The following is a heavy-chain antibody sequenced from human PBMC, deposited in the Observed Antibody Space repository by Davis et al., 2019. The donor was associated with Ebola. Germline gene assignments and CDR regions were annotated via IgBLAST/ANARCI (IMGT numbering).Heavy chain of an antibody. D-gene: IGHD3-3*01. CDR2: IKSETDGGTT. CDR3: TGHPWSGHDY. J-gene: IGHJ4*02. CDR1: DFSFIDAW. V-gene: IGHV3-15*07. Sequence: GGSLRLSCAASDFSFIDAWMNWVRQAPGKGLEWVARIKSETDGGTTDYNTSVKGRFSISRDDSKNTLYLQMSGLQSEDTAMYFCTGHPWSGHDYWGQGTLVTVSS.